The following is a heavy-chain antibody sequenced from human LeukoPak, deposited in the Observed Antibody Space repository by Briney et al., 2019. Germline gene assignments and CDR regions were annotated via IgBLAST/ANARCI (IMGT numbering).Heavy chain of an antibody. CDR3: ACRKYFSTWSDP. J-gene: IGHJ5*02. V-gene: IGHV5-51*01. Sequence: AGESLKISCRGSGYSFTAYWIAWVRQMPGKGLEWMATIYPGDSATTYSPSFQGQVTISADKSINTAYLQWSSLKASDTAMYYCACRKYFSTWSDPWGQGTLVTVSS. CDR2: IYPGDSAT. D-gene: IGHD3-10*01. CDR1: GYSFTAYW.